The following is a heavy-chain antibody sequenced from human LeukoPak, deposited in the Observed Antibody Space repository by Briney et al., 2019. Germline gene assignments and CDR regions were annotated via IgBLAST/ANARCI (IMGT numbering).Heavy chain of an antibody. D-gene: IGHD2-8*01. V-gene: IGHV1-8*01. J-gene: IGHJ4*02. CDR3: ARYYCTNGVCSFDY. Sequence: ASVKVSCTASGYTFTSYDINWVRQATGQGLEWMGWMNPNSGNTGYAQKFQGRVTMTRNTSISTAYMELSSLRSEDTAVYYCARYYCTNGVCSFDYWGQGTLVTVSS. CDR1: GYTFTSYD. CDR2: MNPNSGNT.